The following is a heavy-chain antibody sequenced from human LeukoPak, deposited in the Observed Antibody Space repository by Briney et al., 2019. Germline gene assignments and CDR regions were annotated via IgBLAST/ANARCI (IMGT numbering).Heavy chain of an antibody. CDR2: IYYSGST. V-gene: IGHV4-59*08. D-gene: IGHD3-10*01. CDR3: ARHRAIPEQGSGSYYNNYYYYGMDV. Sequence: PSETLSLTCTVSGGSISSYYWSWIRQPPGKGLEWIGYIYYSGSTNYNPSLKSRVTISVDTSKNQFSLKLSSVTAADTAVYYCARHRAIPEQGSGSYYNNYYYYGMDVWGQGTTVTVSS. CDR1: GGSISSYY. J-gene: IGHJ6*02.